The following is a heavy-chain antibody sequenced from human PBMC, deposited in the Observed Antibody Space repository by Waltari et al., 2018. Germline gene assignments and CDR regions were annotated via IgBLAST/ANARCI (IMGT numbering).Heavy chain of an antibody. CDR1: GGSLSSSSYY. CDR2: IYYSGST. J-gene: IGHJ5*02. CDR3: ANCNWFDP. Sequence: QLQLPESGPGLVKPSETLSLTCTVSGGSLSSSSYYWGWIRQPPGKGLEWIGSIYYSGSTYYNPSLKSRVTISVDTSKNQFSLKLSSVTAADTAVYYCANCNWFDPWGQGTLVTVSS. V-gene: IGHV4-39*07.